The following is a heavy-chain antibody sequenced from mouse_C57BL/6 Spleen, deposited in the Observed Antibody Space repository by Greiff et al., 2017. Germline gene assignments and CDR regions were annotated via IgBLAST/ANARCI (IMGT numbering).Heavy chain of an antibody. CDR3: ARGSTMVTSDAMDY. J-gene: IGHJ4*01. Sequence: VQLQQPGAELVKPGASVKLSCKASGYTFTSYWMQWVKQRPGQGLEWIGEIYPSDSYTNYNQKFKGKATLTVDTSSSKAYMQLRSLTSEDSAVYYCARGSTMVTSDAMDYWGQGTSVTVSS. D-gene: IGHD2-1*01. CDR1: GYTFTSYW. CDR2: IYPSDSYT. V-gene: IGHV1-50*01.